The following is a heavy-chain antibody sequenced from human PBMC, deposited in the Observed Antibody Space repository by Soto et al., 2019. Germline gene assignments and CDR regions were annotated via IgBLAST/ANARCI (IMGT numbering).Heavy chain of an antibody. CDR3: ARGGNCSGGSCYGDGMDV. CDR1: GFTFSSYA. J-gene: IGHJ6*02. V-gene: IGHV3-13*01. D-gene: IGHD2-15*01. Sequence: EVQLVESGGGLVQPGGSLRLSCAASGFTFSSYAMHWVRQATGKGLEWVSAIGTAGDTYYPGSVKGRFTISRENAKNSLYLQMNSLRAGDTAVYYCARGGNCSGGSCYGDGMDVWGQGTTVTVSS. CDR2: IGTAGDT.